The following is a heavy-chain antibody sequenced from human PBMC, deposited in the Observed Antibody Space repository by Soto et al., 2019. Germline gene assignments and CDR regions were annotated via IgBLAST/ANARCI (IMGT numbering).Heavy chain of an antibody. Sequence: QVQLVQSGTEVKKPGASVKVSCEASGYTFSGYFIHWVRQAPGLGPEWMGWINPDSGDTQYAQRFQGRVTMTRDTSISTAYLEMSSLRYEDRAVYYCASGRIVVVGSRAYYGMDVWGQGTTVTVSS. CDR1: GYTFSGYF. CDR3: ASGRIVVVGSRAYYGMDV. V-gene: IGHV1-2*02. J-gene: IGHJ6*02. D-gene: IGHD6-19*01. CDR2: INPDSGDT.